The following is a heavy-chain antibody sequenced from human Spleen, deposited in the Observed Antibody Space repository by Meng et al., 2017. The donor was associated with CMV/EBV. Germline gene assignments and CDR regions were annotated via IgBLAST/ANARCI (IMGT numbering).Heavy chain of an antibody. V-gene: IGHV3-30*02. Sequence: GGSLRLSCAASGFTFSSYDMSWVRQAPGRGLEWVAFIRYDGVNKYSADSVKGRFTISRDNSKNTLYLQMSGLRTEDTAVYYCATSLRTPSYDSWGQGTLVTVS. CDR1: GFTFSSYD. CDR3: ATSLRTPSYDS. J-gene: IGHJ5*01. D-gene: IGHD1-14*01. CDR2: IRYDGVNK.